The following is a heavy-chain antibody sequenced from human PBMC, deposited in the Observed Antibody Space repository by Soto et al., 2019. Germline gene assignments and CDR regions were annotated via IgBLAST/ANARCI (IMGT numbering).Heavy chain of an antibody. J-gene: IGHJ6*02. CDR3: AGLYYYDSSGYYSRVYYYGMDV. Sequence: QVQLVESGGGVVQPGRSLRLSCAASGFTFSSYAMHWVRQAPGKGLEWVAVISYDGSNKYYADSVKGRFTISRDNSKNXXYXQXISLRAEDTAVYYCAGLYYYDSSGYYSRVYYYGMDVWGQGTTVTVSS. CDR2: ISYDGSNK. CDR1: GFTFSSYA. V-gene: IGHV3-30-3*01. D-gene: IGHD3-22*01.